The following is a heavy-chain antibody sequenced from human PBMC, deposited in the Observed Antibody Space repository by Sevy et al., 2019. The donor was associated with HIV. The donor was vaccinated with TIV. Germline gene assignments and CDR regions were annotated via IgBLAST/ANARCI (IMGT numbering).Heavy chain of an antibody. V-gene: IGHV7-4-1*02. D-gene: IGHD3-10*01. CDR2: INTNTGNP. CDR1: GYTFTSYA. J-gene: IGHJ5*02. CDR3: ARKVTGHYYGSGSYLNWFDP. Sequence: ASVKVSCKASGYTFTSYAMNWVRQAPGQGLEWMGWINTNTGNPTYAQGFTGRFVFSLDTSVSTAYLQISSLKAEDTAGYYCARKVTGHYYGSGSYLNWFDPWGQGTLVTVSS.